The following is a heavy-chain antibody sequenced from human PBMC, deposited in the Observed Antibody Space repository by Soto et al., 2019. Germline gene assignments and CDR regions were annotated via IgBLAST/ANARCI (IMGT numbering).Heavy chain of an antibody. D-gene: IGHD1-1*01. Sequence: PVGSLRLSCAASGVTFSNYAMSWVRQAPGKGLEWVSTITGSAGGTYYADSMKGRFTISRDNSKSTLYLQMYSLRVEDTAVYYCARESEHWGQGTLVTVSS. J-gene: IGHJ4*02. V-gene: IGHV3-23*01. CDR3: ARESEH. CDR2: ITGSAGGT. CDR1: GVTFSNYA.